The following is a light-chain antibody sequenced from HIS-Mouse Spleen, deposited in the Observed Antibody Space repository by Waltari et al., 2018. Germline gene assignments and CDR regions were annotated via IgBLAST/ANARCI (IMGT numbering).Light chain of an antibody. J-gene: IGLJ3*02. V-gene: IGLV2-23*01. CDR2: EGS. Sequence: QSALTQPASVSGSPGQSITIFCTGTSSDVGGYNLVSWYQQPPGKAPKLMIYEGSKPPSGVSNRFSGSKSGNTASLTISGLQAEDEADYYCCSYAGSSTWVFGGGTKLTVL. CDR1: SSDVGGYNL. CDR3: CSYAGSSTWV.